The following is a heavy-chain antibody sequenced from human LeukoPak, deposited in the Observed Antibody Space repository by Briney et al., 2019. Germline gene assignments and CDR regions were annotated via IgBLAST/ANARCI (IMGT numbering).Heavy chain of an antibody. CDR2: MNPNSGNT. D-gene: IGHD5-18*01. V-gene: IGHV1-8*03. CDR1: GYTFTSYD. J-gene: IGHJ4*02. Sequence: ASVKVSCKASGYTFTSYDINWVRQATGQGLEWMGWMNPNSGNTGYAQKFQGRVTIARNTSISTAYMELSSLRSEDTAVYYCARDIVEVDTAMVKGNYWGQGTLVTVSS. CDR3: ARDIVEVDTAMVKGNY.